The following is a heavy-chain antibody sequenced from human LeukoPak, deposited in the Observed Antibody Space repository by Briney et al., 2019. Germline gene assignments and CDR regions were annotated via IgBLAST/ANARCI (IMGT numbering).Heavy chain of an antibody. D-gene: IGHD7-27*01. CDR3: ARDPAWGAIDY. CDR2: ISGSGGST. V-gene: IGHV3-23*01. Sequence: GGSLRLSCAASGFTFSSYAMSWVRQAPGKGLEWVSAISGSGGSTYYADSVKGRFTISRDNAKNSLYLQMSSLRAEDTAVYYCARDPAWGAIDYWGQGTLVTVSS. CDR1: GFTFSSYA. J-gene: IGHJ4*02.